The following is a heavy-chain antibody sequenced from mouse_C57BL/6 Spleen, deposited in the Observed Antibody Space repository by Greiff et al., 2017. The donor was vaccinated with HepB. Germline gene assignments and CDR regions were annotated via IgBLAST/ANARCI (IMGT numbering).Heavy chain of an antibody. Sequence: QVQLQQSGPELVKPGASVKISCKASGYAFSSSWMNWVKQRPGKGLEWIGRIYPGSGSTNYNEKFKSKATLTVDTSSSTAYMQLSSLTSEDAAVYYCARRLYYFDYWGQGTTLTVSS. J-gene: IGHJ2*01. CDR3: ARRLYYFDY. V-gene: IGHV1-82*01. CDR1: GYAFSSSW. CDR2: IYPGSGST.